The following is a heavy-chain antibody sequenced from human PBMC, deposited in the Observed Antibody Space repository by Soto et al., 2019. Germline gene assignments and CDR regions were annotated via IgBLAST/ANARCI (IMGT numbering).Heavy chain of an antibody. V-gene: IGHV3-33*01. J-gene: IGHJ6*02. Sequence: QAQLVESGGGVVQPGRSLRLSCAASGFTFSSYGMHWVRQAPGKGLEWVAVIWYDGSNKYYADSVKGRFTISRDNSKNTLYLQMNSLRAEDTAVYYCARDMGNYYYYGMDVWGQGTTVTVSS. CDR2: IWYDGSNK. D-gene: IGHD7-27*01. CDR3: ARDMGNYYYYGMDV. CDR1: GFTFSSYG.